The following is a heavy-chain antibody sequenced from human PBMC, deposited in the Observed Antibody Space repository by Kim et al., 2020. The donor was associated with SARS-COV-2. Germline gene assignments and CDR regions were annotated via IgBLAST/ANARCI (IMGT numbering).Heavy chain of an antibody. Sequence: SETLSLTCTVSGGSISSGGYYWSWIRQHPGKGLEWIGYIYYSGSTYYNPSLKSRVTISVDTSKNQFSLKLSSVTAADTAVYYCARFPGYSSSHWGQGTLVTVSS. J-gene: IGHJ4*02. D-gene: IGHD6-13*01. V-gene: IGHV4-31*03. CDR2: IYYSGST. CDR1: GGSISSGGYY. CDR3: ARFPGYSSSH.